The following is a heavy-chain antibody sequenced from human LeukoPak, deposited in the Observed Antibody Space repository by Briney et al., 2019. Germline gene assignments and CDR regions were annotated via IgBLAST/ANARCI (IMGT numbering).Heavy chain of an antibody. Sequence: ASVKVSCKASGYTFTGYYMHWVRQAPGQGLEWMGWINPNSGGTNYAQKFQGRVTMTRDTSISTAYMELRGLSSYDTAVYYCARDQRAAAEFDYWGQGTRVTVSS. CDR3: ARDQRAAAEFDY. J-gene: IGHJ4*02. D-gene: IGHD6-13*01. CDR2: INPNSGGT. V-gene: IGHV1-2*02. CDR1: GYTFTGYY.